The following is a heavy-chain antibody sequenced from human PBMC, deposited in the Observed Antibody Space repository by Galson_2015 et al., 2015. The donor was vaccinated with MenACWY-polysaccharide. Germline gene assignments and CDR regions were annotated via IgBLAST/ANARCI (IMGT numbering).Heavy chain of an antibody. D-gene: IGHD2-2*01. CDR3: AREGSRIVFHAFDI. CDR1: GSRFSNSG. CDR2: IQYDVRNK. J-gene: IGHJ3*02. Sequence: SLRLSYAASGSRFSNSGMHWVRQAPGKGLEWVAVIQYDVRNKVYADSVKGRFTISRDNSKNTVFLEMNTLGVEDTAVYYCAREGSRIVFHAFDIWGQGTMVTVSS. V-gene: IGHV3-33*01.